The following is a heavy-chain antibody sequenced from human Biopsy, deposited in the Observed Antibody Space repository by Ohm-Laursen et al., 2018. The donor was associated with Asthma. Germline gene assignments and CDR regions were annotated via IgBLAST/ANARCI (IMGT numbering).Heavy chain of an antibody. CDR1: GFTFSNYG. CDR3: QKDVFPGWEVRRGPDY. D-gene: IGHD1-26*01. V-gene: IGHV3-30*18. J-gene: IGHJ4*02. CDR2: ISFDGSNK. Sequence: SLRLSCSASGFTFSNYGMHWVRQAPGKGLEWVAVISFDGSNKDFADSVKGRFTISRDNSKNTMYLEMNSLRGDDTAVYYFQKDVFPGWEVRRGPDYWGQGTLVTVSA.